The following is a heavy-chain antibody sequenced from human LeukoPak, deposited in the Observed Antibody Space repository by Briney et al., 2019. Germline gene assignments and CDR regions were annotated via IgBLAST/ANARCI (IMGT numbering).Heavy chain of an antibody. V-gene: IGHV4-34*01. CDR3: ASQVVVVAATGWFDP. CDR1: GGSFSGYY. Sequence: PSETLSLTCAVYGGSFSGYYWSWIRQPPGKGLEWIGEINHSGSTNYNPSLKSRVTISVDTSKNQFSLKLSSVTAADTAVYYCASQVVVVAATGWFDPWGQGTLVTVSS. D-gene: IGHD2-15*01. CDR2: INHSGST. J-gene: IGHJ5*02.